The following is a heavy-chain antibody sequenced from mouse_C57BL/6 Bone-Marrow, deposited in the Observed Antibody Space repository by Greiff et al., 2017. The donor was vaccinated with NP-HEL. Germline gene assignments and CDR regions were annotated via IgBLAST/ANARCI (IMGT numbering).Heavy chain of an antibody. D-gene: IGHD1-1*01. CDR2: INPSNGGT. V-gene: IGHV1-53*01. J-gene: IGHJ1*03. CDR1: GYTFTSYW. Sequence: QVQLQQPGTELVKPGASVKLSCKASGYTFTSYWMHWVKQRPGQGFEWIGNINPSNGGTNYNEKFKSKATLTVDKSSSTAYMQLSSLTSEDSAVYYCARGGWITTVVDWYFDVWGTGTTVTVSS. CDR3: ARGGWITTVVDWYFDV.